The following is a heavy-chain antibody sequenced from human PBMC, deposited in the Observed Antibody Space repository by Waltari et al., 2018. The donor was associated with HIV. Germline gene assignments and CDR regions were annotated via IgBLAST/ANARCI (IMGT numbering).Heavy chain of an antibody. CDR2: IYYSGST. J-gene: IGHJ4*02. CDR3: ARRPVTTVDYFDY. Sequence: QLQLQESGPGLVKPSETLSLTCTVPGGSLSSSSHYRGWTRQPPGKGLAWMGSIYYSGSTYYNPSLKSRVTISVDTSKNQFSLKLSSVTAADTAVYYCARRPVTTVDYFDYWGQGTLVTVSS. V-gene: IGHV4-39*01. D-gene: IGHD4-4*01. CDR1: GGSLSSSSHY.